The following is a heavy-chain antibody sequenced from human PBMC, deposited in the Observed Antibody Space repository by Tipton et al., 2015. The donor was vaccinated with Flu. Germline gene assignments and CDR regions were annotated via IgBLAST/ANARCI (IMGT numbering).Heavy chain of an antibody. CDR1: GFTFDDYA. J-gene: IGHJ1*01. CDR3: VKDVTGGPLFEYFQH. D-gene: IGHD1-14*01. CDR2: ISWNGATI. V-gene: IGHV3-9*01. Sequence: QLVQSGGGVVQPGGSLRLSCAASGFTFDDYAMHWVRQLPGKGLEWVSGISWNGATIGYADSVKGRFTISRDNAKNSLNLQMNSLRSEDTALYYCVKDVTGGPLFEYFQHWGQGTLVTVSS.